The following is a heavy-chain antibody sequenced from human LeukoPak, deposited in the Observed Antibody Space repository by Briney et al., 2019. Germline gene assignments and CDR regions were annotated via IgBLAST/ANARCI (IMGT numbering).Heavy chain of an antibody. V-gene: IGHV3-30*02. Sequence: GGSLRLSCAASGFTFSSYGMHWVRQAPGKGLEWVAFIRYDGSNKYYADSVKGRFTISRDNPKNTLYLQMNSLRAEDTAVYYCARGLFGELLWGRYGMGVWGQGTTVTVSS. CDR3: ARGLFGELLWGRYGMGV. CDR2: IRYDGSNK. CDR1: GFTFSSYG. D-gene: IGHD3-10*01. J-gene: IGHJ6*02.